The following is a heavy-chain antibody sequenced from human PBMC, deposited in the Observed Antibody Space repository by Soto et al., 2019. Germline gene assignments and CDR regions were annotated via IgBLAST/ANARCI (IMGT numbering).Heavy chain of an antibody. D-gene: IGHD2-15*01. Sequence: SETLSLTCTVSGGSISSSSYYWGWIRQPPGKGLEWIGSIYYSGSTYYNPSLKSRVTISVDTSKNQFSLKLSSVTAADTAVYYCARSGAATRMMYSRSYYYYYMDVWGKGTTVTVSS. CDR1: GGSISSSSYY. J-gene: IGHJ6*03. CDR3: ARSGAATRMMYSRSYYYYYMDV. CDR2: IYYSGST. V-gene: IGHV4-39*01.